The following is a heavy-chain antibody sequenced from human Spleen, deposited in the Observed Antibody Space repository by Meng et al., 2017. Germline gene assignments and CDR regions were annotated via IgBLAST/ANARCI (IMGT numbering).Heavy chain of an antibody. CDR2: VSGDGGTT. J-gene: IGHJ4*02. D-gene: IGHD3-10*01. CDR3: ARESADTYYYGSGSPMGY. CDR1: GFTVSSNY. Sequence: GESLKISCAASGFTVSSNYMSWVRQAPGKGLEWVSTVSGDGGTTYYADSVKGRFTISRDNSKNTLYVQMNNLRAEDTAVYFCARESADTYYYGSGSPMGYWGQGTLVTVSS. V-gene: IGHV3-23*01.